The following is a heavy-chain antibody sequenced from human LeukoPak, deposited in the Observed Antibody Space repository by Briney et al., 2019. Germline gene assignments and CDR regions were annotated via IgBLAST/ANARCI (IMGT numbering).Heavy chain of an antibody. CDR3: AKAYCSSTSCSWDY. J-gene: IGHJ4*02. D-gene: IGHD2-2*01. V-gene: IGHV3-23*01. Sequence: PGGSLRLSCAASGFTFSSYAMSWVRQAPGKGLEWVSAISGSGGSTYYADSVKGRFTISRDNPKNTLYLQMNSLRAEDTAVYYCAKAYCSSTSCSWDYWGQGTLVTVSS. CDR2: ISGSGGST. CDR1: GFTFSSYA.